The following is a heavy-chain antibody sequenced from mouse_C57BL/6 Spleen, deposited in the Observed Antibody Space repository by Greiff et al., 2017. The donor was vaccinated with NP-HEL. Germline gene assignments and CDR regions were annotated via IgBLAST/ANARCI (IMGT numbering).Heavy chain of an antibody. D-gene: IGHD1-1*01. Sequence: VQGVESGPGLVAPSQCLSISCTASGFSFTSYGVHWVRQPPGKGLEWLVVIWSDGSTTYNSALKSRLSIIKDNTKSQVFLKMNSRQTDDTAMYYCARHEGYGSRYYFDYWGQGTTLTVSS. CDR3: ARHEGYGSRYYFDY. V-gene: IGHV2-6-1*01. J-gene: IGHJ2*01. CDR1: GFSFTSYG. CDR2: IWSDGST.